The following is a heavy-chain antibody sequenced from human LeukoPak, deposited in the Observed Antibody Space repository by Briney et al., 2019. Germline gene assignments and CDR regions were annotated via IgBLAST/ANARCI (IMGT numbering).Heavy chain of an antibody. CDR2: IYYSGST. CDR1: GGSISSYY. Sequence: PSETLSLTCTVSGGSISSYYWSWIRQPPGKGLEWIGYIYYSGSTNYNPSLKSRVTISVDTSKNQFSLKLSSVTAADTAVYYCARVYGSGSYYNLYYFDYWGQGTLVTVSS. V-gene: IGHV4-59*01. J-gene: IGHJ4*02. D-gene: IGHD3-10*01. CDR3: ARVYGSGSYYNLYYFDY.